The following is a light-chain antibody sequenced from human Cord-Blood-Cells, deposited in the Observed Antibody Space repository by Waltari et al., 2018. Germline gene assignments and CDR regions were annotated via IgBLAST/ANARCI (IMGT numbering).Light chain of an antibody. J-gene: IGKJ1*01. CDR1: QSLLHSNGYNY. CDR3: MQALQTPKA. Sequence: DSVMTQSPLSLPVTPGEPASTSCRSSQSLLHSNGYNYLDWYLQQPGQSPQLLIYLGSNRASGVPDRFSGSGSGTDFTLKISRVEAEDVGVYYCMQALQTPKAFGQGTKVEIK. V-gene: IGKV2-28*01. CDR2: LGS.